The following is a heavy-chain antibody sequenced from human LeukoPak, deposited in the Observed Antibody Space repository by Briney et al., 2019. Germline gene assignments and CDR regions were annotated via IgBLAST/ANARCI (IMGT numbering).Heavy chain of an antibody. CDR3: ARHDQGWQGRMDV. CDR2: IYYSGST. D-gene: IGHD2-15*01. V-gene: IGHV4-59*08. CDR1: GGSIISYY. J-gene: IGHJ6*02. Sequence: SETLSLTCTVSGGSIISYYWSWIRQPPGKGLDWIGYIYYSGSTNYNPSLKSRVTISVDTSKNQFSLKLSSVTAADTAVYYCARHDQGWQGRMDVWGQGTTVTVSS.